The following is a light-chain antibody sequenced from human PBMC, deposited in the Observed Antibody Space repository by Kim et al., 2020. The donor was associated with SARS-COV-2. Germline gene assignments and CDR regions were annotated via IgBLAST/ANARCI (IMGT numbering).Light chain of an antibody. CDR3: HHYGGSQYT. V-gene: IGKV3-20*01. CDR1: PSVSTAY. CDR2: AAS. Sequence: LTPGERVTLSCRASPSVSTAYLAWYQQKPGQAPRLVIYAASSRATGIPDRFSGSGSGTDFTLTINRLESEDFAVYYCHHYGGSQYTFGQGTKLEI. J-gene: IGKJ2*01.